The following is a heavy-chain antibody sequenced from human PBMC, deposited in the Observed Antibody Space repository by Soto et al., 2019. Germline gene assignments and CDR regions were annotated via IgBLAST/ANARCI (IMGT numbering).Heavy chain of an antibody. D-gene: IGHD3-22*01. CDR3: ARDRGYYDSSGCHAFDI. Sequence: QVQLQESGPGLVKPSQTLSLTCTVSGGSINSVAYYWSWVRQHPGEGLEWIGDIYYNGNAYYNPSLKSRVTISVDTSKNQFSLKLTSVTAADTAVYYCARDRGYYDSSGCHAFDIWGQGTMVTVSS. CDR1: GGSINSVAYY. CDR2: IYYNGNA. V-gene: IGHV4-31*03. J-gene: IGHJ3*02.